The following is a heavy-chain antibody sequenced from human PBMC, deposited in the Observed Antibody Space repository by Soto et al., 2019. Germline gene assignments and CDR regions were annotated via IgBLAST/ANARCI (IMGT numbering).Heavy chain of an antibody. CDR2: IYYSGST. Sequence: SETLSLTCTVSGGSISSGDYYWSWIRQPPGKGLEWIGYIYYSGSTYYNPSLKSRVTISVDTSKNQFSLKLSSVTAAGTAVYYCASVSYFNAFDYWGQGTLVTVSS. J-gene: IGHJ4*02. CDR1: GGSISSGDYY. D-gene: IGHD3-9*01. CDR3: ASVSYFNAFDY. V-gene: IGHV4-30-4*01.